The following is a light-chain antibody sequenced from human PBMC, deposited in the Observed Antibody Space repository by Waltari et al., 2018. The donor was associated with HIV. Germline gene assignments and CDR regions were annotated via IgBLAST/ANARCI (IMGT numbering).Light chain of an antibody. CDR1: SSDVGAYNS. CDR3: SSFTGSNTYV. CDR2: EVN. J-gene: IGLJ1*01. V-gene: IGLV2-14*01. Sequence: QSALTQPASVSGPLGQSITISCTGTSSDVGAYNSVSWDQQRPGKVPKLLIYEVNSRPSGIDNRFSGSKSGNTASLTISGLQVEDEADYYCSSFTGSNTYVFGSGTKVTVL.